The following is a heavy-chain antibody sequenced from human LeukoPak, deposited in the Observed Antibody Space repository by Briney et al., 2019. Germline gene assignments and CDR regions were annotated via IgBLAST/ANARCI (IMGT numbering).Heavy chain of an antibody. V-gene: IGHV4-39*07. CDR1: GGSISSSSYY. J-gene: IGHJ4*02. CDR3: ARGNTVVTFDY. D-gene: IGHD4-23*01. CDR2: IYYSGST. Sequence: SETLSLTCTVSGGSISSSSYYWGWIRQPPGKGLEWIGSIYYSGSTYYNPSLKSRVTISVDTSKNQFSLKLSSVTAADTAVYYCARGNTVVTFDYWGQGTLVTVSS.